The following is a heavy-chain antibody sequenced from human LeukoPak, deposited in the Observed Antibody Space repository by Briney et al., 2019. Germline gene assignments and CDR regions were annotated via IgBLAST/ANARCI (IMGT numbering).Heavy chain of an antibody. D-gene: IGHD6-19*01. Sequence: SETLSLTCTVSGGSISSGDYYWSWIRQPPGKGLEWIGYIYYSGSTYYNPSLKSRVTISVDTSKNQFSLKLSSVTAADTAVYYCARELHAVAGREYWGQGTLVTVSS. CDR1: GGSISSGDYY. V-gene: IGHV4-30-4*08. CDR2: IYYSGST. J-gene: IGHJ4*02. CDR3: ARELHAVAGREY.